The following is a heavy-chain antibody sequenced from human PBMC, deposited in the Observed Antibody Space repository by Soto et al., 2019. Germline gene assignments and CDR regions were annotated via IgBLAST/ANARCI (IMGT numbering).Heavy chain of an antibody. CDR3: TRDLDGRGIAARPNYYYYYGMDV. D-gene: IGHD6-6*01. J-gene: IGHJ6*02. CDR2: IRSKAYGGTT. CDR1: GFTFVDYA. V-gene: IGHV3-49*03. Sequence: GGSLRLSCTASGFTFVDYAMSWFRQAPGKGLEWVGFIRSKAYGGTTEYAASVKGRFTISRDDSKSIAYLQMNSLKTEDTAVYYCTRDLDGRGIAARPNYYYYYGMDVWGQGTTVTSP.